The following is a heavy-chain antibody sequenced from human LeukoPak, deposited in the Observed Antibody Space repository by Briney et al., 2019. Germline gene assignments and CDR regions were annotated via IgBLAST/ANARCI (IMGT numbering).Heavy chain of an antibody. Sequence: PGGSLILSCGASGVTFSSYGMSWGRQAPGEGREWGAAIIGSGGSTYYADSVKGRFTISRDTSNNTPYLQMNSLRAENTAVYYCAKDQEAVVVIFGAFDIWGQGTMVTVPS. V-gene: IGHV3-23*01. CDR1: GVTFSSYG. CDR3: AKDQEAVVVIFGAFDI. D-gene: IGHD3-22*01. CDR2: IIGSGGST. J-gene: IGHJ3*02.